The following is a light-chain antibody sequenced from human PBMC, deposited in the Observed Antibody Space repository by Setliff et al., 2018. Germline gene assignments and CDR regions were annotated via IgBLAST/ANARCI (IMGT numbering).Light chain of an antibody. V-gene: IGKV4-1*01. CDR1: QSVLYSSNNKNC. J-gene: IGKJ1*01. CDR2: WAS. CDR3: KQYYSSPWT. Sequence: DIVMTQSPDSLAVSLGERATINCKSSQSVLYSSNNKNCLAWYQQKPGQPPKLLIYWASTRESGVPDRFSGSGSGTDFTLTISSLQAEDVAVYYCKQYYSSPWTFGQGTKVDIK.